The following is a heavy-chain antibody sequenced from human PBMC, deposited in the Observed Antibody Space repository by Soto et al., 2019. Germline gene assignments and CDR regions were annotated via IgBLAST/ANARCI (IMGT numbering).Heavy chain of an antibody. CDR1: GGSFSGYY. CDR2: INHSGST. Sequence: SETLSLTCAVYGGSFSGYYWTWIRQPPGTGLEWIGEINHSGSTNYNPSLKSRVTISVDTSKNQFSLKLSSVTAADTAVYYCATGSYYYDSSGYYHYWGQGTLVTVSS. J-gene: IGHJ4*02. V-gene: IGHV4-34*01. CDR3: ATGSYYYDSSGYYHY. D-gene: IGHD3-22*01.